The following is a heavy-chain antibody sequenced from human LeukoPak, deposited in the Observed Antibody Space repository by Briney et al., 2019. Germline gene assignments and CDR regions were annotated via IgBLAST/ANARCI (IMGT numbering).Heavy chain of an antibody. V-gene: IGHV4-59*12. CDR1: DGSMSPYY. CDR3: ARNTAAVGRGGFDY. D-gene: IGHD6-13*01. J-gene: IGHJ4*02. Sequence: SETLSLTCTVSDGSMSPYYWSWIRQPPGKGLEWIGYIYYSGSTNYNPSLKSRVTISVDTSKNQFSLKLSSVTAADTAVYYCARNTAAVGRGGFDYWGQGTLVTVSS. CDR2: IYYSGST.